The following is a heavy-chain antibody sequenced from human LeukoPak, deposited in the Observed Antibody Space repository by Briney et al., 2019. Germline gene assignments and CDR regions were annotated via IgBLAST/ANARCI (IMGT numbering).Heavy chain of an antibody. CDR3: ARDPLGDY. Sequence: SVKVSCKASGGTFSSYAISWVRQSPGQGLEWMGRIIPILGIANYAQKFQGRVTITADKSTSTAYMELSSLRSEDTAVYYCARDPLGDYWGQGTLVTVSS. CDR2: IIPILGIA. J-gene: IGHJ4*02. V-gene: IGHV1-69*04. CDR1: GGTFSSYA.